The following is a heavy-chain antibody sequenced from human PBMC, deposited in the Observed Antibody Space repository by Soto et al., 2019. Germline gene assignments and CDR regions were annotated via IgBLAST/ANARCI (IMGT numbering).Heavy chain of an antibody. CDR3: ASLGTTVSAFDY. Sequence: PSETLSLTCAVSGGPITNSDWWNWVRQPPGKGLEWIGEINLIGTTHYNTSLNSRLTISVDKSRNHFSLTLNSVTAADTAVYYCASLGTTVSAFDYWGHGTLVTVS. CDR1: GGPITNSDW. CDR2: INLIGTT. D-gene: IGHD1-1*01. J-gene: IGHJ4*01. V-gene: IGHV4-4*02.